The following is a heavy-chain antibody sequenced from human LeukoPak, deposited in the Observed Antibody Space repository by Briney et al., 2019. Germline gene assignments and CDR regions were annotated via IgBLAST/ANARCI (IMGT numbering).Heavy chain of an antibody. CDR3: AKSIVVVVAATGYYGMDV. Sequence: ASVKVSCKASGYTFTGYYMHWVRQAPGQGLEWMGWINPNSGGTNYAQKFKGRVTMTRDTSISTAYMELSRLRSDDTAVYYCAKSIVVVVAATGYYGMDVWGQGTTVTASS. CDR2: INPNSGGT. J-gene: IGHJ6*02. D-gene: IGHD2-15*01. V-gene: IGHV1-2*02. CDR1: GYTFTGYY.